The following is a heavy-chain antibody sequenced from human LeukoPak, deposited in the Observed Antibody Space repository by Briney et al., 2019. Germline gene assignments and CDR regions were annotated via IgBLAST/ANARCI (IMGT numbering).Heavy chain of an antibody. CDR3: AKWGDYDILTGYYVSDF. D-gene: IGHD3-9*01. J-gene: IGHJ4*02. CDR2: ITGSGDTT. V-gene: IGHV3-23*01. CDR1: GFISRNYA. Sequence: GGSLRLSCAASGFISRNYAMSWVRQAPGKGLEWVSAITGSGDTTYYADSVKGRFTISRDNSKNTLYVEMNTLRAEDTAVYYRAKWGDYDILTGYYVSDFWGQGTLVTVSS.